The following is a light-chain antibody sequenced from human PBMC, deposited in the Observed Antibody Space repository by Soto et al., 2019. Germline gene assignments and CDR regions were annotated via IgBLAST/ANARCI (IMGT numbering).Light chain of an antibody. CDR3: QQYGSSVT. J-gene: IGKJ4*01. CDR1: QSVSSSY. Sequence: EIVLTQSPGTLSLSPGERATLSCRASQSVSSSYLAWYQQKPGQAPRLLIYSASNRATGIPARFSGSGSGTAFTLTISRLEPDDFAVYYCQQYGSSVTFGGGTKVEIK. CDR2: SAS. V-gene: IGKV3-20*01.